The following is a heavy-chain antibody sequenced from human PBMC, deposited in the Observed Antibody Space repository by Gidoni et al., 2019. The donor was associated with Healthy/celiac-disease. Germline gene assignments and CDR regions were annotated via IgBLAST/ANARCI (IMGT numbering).Heavy chain of an antibody. J-gene: IGHJ6*02. CDR2: SGNT. V-gene: IGHV1-8*01. D-gene: IGHD3-3*01. Sequence: SGNTGYAQKFQGRVTMTRNTSISTAYMELSSLRSEDTAVYYCARFSTAITIFGVDAVYGMDVCGQGTTVTVSS. CDR3: ARFSTAITIFGVDAVYGMDV.